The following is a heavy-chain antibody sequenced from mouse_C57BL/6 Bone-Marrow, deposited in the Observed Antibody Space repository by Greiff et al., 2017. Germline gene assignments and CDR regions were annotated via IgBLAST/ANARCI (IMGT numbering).Heavy chain of an antibody. Sequence: DVMLVESGGDLVKPGGSLKLSCAASGFTFSSYGMSWVRQTPDKRLEWVATISSGGSYTYYPDSVKGRFTISRDNAKNTLYLQMSSLKSEDTAMYYCARGGLRRTGYYAMDYWGQGTSVTVSS. CDR2: ISSGGSYT. D-gene: IGHD2-2*01. CDR3: ARGGLRRTGYYAMDY. V-gene: IGHV5-6*02. J-gene: IGHJ4*01. CDR1: GFTFSSYG.